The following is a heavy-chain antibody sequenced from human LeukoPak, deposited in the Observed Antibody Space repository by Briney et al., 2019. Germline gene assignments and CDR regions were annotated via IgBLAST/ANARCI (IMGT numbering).Heavy chain of an antibody. Sequence: PSETLSLTCTVSGGSISSSSYYWGWIRQPPGKGLEWIGSIYYSGSTYYNPSLKSRVTISVDTSKNQFSLKLSSVTAADTAVYYCARGWNVRWLQFVGYFDYWGKGTLVTVS. CDR3: ARGWNVRWLQFVGYFDY. V-gene: IGHV4-39*07. CDR1: GGSISSSSYY. D-gene: IGHD5-24*01. J-gene: IGHJ4*02. CDR2: IYYSGST.